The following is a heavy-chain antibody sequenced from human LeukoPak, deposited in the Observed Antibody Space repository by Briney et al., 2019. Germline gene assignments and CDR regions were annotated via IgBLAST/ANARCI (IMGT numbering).Heavy chain of an antibody. CDR3: ARGSSSNWNVFDY. CDR1: GDSISSYY. J-gene: IGHJ4*02. Sequence: SETLSLTCTVSGDSISSYYWTWIRQPAGKGLEWIGRISSSGSSSYNPSLRSRVTMSVDTSKNQFSLKLTSVTAADTAVYYCARGSSSNWNVFDYWGQGTLVTVSS. V-gene: IGHV4-4*07. D-gene: IGHD1-1*01. CDR2: ISSSGSS.